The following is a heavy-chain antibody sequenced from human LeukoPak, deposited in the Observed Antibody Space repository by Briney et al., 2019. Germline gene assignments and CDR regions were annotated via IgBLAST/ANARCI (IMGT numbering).Heavy chain of an antibody. CDR3: AKDRWYYDILTGYNPHYNWFDP. V-gene: IGHV3-23*01. CDR2: ISGSGGST. J-gene: IGHJ5*02. Sequence: GGSLRLSCAASGFTFSSYAMSWVRQAPGKGLEWVSAISGSGGSTYYADSVKGRFTISRDNSKNTLYLQMNSLRAEDTAVYYCAKDRWYYDILTGYNPHYNWFDPWGQGTLVTVSS. CDR1: GFTFSSYA. D-gene: IGHD3-9*01.